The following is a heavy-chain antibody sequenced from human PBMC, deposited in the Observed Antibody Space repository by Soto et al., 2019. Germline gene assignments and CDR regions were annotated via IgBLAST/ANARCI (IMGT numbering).Heavy chain of an antibody. Sequence: QVQLVESGGGVVQPGKSLRLSCAASGFTFSTYGIHWVRQAPGKGLEWVALISYDGGSKYYGDSVKGRFIISRDNSHQTSSLKMNSLRADDTAVYFCAKEQLAMTVVVADYFDSWGQGTLVTVSS. CDR3: AKEQLAMTVVVADYFDS. J-gene: IGHJ4*02. CDR1: GFTFSTYG. D-gene: IGHD3-22*01. V-gene: IGHV3-30*18. CDR2: ISYDGGSK.